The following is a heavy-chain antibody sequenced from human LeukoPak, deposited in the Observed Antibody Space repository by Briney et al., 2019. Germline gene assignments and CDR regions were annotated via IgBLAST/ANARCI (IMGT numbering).Heavy chain of an antibody. V-gene: IGHV3-23*01. Sequence: GGSLRLSCEASGFTFSSFAMTWVRQAPGKGLEWVSSITGSHGRTYNTDSVKGRFTISRDNSQNTLYLQMNSLKTEDTGVYYCSTLWYGAWGQGTLVTVSS. D-gene: IGHD3-10*01. J-gene: IGHJ5*02. CDR3: STLWYGA. CDR2: ITGSHGRT. CDR1: GFTFSSFA.